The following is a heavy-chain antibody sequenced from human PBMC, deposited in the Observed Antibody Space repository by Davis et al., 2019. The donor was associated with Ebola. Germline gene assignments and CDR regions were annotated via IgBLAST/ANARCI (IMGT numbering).Heavy chain of an antibody. CDR3: VRGWGRTGMGV. J-gene: IGHJ6*02. Sequence: HSQTLSLTCAISGDSVYGKNGAWNWIRQSPSIVLDLLGRTYYTSKWFNHYAVSVESRIIINPDTSKNQISLQLNSVTPEDKAVYYCVRGWGRTGMGVWGQGTTVIVSS. V-gene: IGHV6-1*01. CDR1: GDSVYGKNGA. D-gene: IGHD1-26*01. CDR2: TYYTSKWFN.